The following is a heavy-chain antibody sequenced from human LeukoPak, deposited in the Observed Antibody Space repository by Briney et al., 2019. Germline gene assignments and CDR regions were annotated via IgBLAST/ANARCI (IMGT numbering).Heavy chain of an antibody. CDR1: GGSISSGGYY. Sequence: SQTLSLTCTVSGGSISSGGYYWSWIRQPPGKGLEWIGYIYHSGSTYYNPSLKSRVTISVDTSKNQFSLKLSSVTAADTAVYYCARKDSSGWSYFDYWGQGTLVTVSS. V-gene: IGHV4-30-2*01. CDR3: ARKDSSGWSYFDY. D-gene: IGHD6-19*01. J-gene: IGHJ4*02. CDR2: IYHSGST.